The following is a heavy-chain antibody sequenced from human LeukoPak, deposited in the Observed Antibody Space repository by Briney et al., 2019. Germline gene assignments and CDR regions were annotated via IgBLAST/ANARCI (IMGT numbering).Heavy chain of an antibody. J-gene: IGHJ4*02. Sequence: PGRSLRLSCAASGFTFSSYGMHWVRQAPGKGLEWVAVISYDGSNKYYADSVKGRFTISRDNSKNTLYLQMNSLRAEDTAVFYCAKDGIVVNYFDNWGQGTLVTVSS. CDR3: AKDGIVVNYFDN. V-gene: IGHV3-30*18. D-gene: IGHD3-22*01. CDR1: GFTFSSYG. CDR2: ISYDGSNK.